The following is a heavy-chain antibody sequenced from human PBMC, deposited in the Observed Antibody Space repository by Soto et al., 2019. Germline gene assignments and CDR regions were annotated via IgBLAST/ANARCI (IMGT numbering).Heavy chain of an antibody. CDR3: AHLHTLGYYFDF. J-gene: IGHJ4*02. CDR1: GFSLSTSQVG. CDR2: VYWNDDK. Sequence: SGPTVVNPTQTLTLTCTFSGFSLSTSQVGVGWIRQPPGKALEWLAHVYWNDDKYYSLSLKSRLTISKDTSKCQVVLTMTNMDPVDTATYYCAHLHTLGYYFDFWGQGALVTVSS. D-gene: IGHD2-2*02. V-gene: IGHV2-5*01.